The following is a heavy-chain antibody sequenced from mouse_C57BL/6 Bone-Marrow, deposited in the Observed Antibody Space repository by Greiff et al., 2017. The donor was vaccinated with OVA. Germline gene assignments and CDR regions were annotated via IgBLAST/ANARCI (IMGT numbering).Heavy chain of an antibody. Sequence: EVQLQESGGGLVQPKGSLKLSCAASGFSFNTYAMNWVRQAPGQGLEWVARIRSKSNNYATYYADSVKDRFTISRDDSESMLYLQMNNLKTEDTAMYYCVRHHYYSNYGYYYAMDYWGQGTSVTVSS. CDR1: GFSFNTYA. CDR3: VRHHYYSNYGYYYAMDY. D-gene: IGHD2-5*01. CDR2: IRSKSNNYAT. J-gene: IGHJ4*01. V-gene: IGHV10-1*01.